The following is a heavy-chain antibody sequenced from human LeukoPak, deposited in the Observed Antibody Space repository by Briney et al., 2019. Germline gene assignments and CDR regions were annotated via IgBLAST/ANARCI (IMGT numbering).Heavy chain of an antibody. CDR1: GGSISSSSYY. J-gene: IGHJ4*02. D-gene: IGHD3-22*01. CDR3: ASPYYYDSSGYYYFDY. Sequence: SETLSLTCTVSGGSISSSSYYRGWIRQPPGKGLEWIGSIYYSGSTYYNPSLKSRVTISVDTSKNQFSLKLSSVTAADTAVYYCASPYYYDSSGYYYFDYWGQGTLVTVSS. V-gene: IGHV4-39*07. CDR2: IYYSGST.